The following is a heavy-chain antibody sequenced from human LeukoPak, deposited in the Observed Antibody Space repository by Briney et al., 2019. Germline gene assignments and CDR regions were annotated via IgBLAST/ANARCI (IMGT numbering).Heavy chain of an antibody. J-gene: IGHJ6*02. CDR1: GFTLSNHW. CDR3: ARSNGMDV. V-gene: IGHV3-7*03. D-gene: IGHD2/OR15-2a*01. Sequence: GGSLRLSCAASGFTLSNHWMTWVRQVPGRGPEWVANVNRDGSETYYLDSVKGRFTISKDNAKNPLYLQMNSLRAEDTALYHCARSNGMDVWGQGTTVIVSS. CDR2: VNRDGSET.